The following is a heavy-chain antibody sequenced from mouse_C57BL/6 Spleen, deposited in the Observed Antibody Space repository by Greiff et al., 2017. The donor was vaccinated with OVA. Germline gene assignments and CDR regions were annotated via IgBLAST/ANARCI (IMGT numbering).Heavy chain of an antibody. CDR3: TTSAHYSKNFDY. J-gene: IGHJ2*01. D-gene: IGHD2-5*01. Sequence: EVQLQQSGAELVRPGASVKLSCTASGFNIKDDYMHWVKQRPEQGLEWIGWIDPENGDTEYASKFQGKATITADTSSNTAYLQLSSLTSEDTAVYYCTTSAHYSKNFDYWGQGTTLTVSS. CDR2: IDPENGDT. CDR1: GFNIKDDY. V-gene: IGHV14-4*01.